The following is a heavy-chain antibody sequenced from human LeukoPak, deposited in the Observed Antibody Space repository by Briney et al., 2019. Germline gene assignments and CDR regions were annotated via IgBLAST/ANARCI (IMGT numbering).Heavy chain of an antibody. CDR3: ARDRFLRGAPLGYCSSTSCNHYYYMDV. CDR2: INPNSGGT. CDR1: GYTFTGYY. J-gene: IGHJ6*03. D-gene: IGHD2-2*01. V-gene: IGHV1-2*02. Sequence: GASVKVSCKASGYTFTGYYMHWVRQAPGQGLEWMGWINPNSGGTNYAQKFQGRVTMTRDTSISTAYMELSRLRSDDTAVYYCARDRFLRGAPLGYCSSTSCNHYYYMDVWGKGTTVTISS.